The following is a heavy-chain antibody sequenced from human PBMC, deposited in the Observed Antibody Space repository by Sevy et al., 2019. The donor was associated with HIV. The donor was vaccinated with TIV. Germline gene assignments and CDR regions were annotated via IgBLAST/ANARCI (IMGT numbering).Heavy chain of an antibody. J-gene: IGHJ4*02. V-gene: IGHV3-23*01. Sequence: GGSLRLSCAASGFTFSSYAMSWVRQAPGKGLEWVSAISGSGGSTYYADSVKGRFTISRDNSKNTLYLQMNSRRAEDTAVYYCAKVLDYYGSGSYRYWGQGTLVTVSS. CDR3: AKVLDYYGSGSYRY. CDR1: GFTFSSYA. CDR2: ISGSGGST. D-gene: IGHD3-10*01.